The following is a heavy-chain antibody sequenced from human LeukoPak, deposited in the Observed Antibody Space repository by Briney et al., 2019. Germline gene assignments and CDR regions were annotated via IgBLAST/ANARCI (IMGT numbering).Heavy chain of an antibody. Sequence: SETLSLTCTVSGGSIRSYYWSWIRQPPGKGLEWIGYFYYSGSSNYNPSLKSRVTVSGDTSKNQFSLKVSSVTAADTAIYYCARVSPAVGAFDIWGRGTMVTVSS. CDR2: FYYSGSS. CDR3: ARVSPAVGAFDI. J-gene: IGHJ3*02. CDR1: GGSIRSYY. V-gene: IGHV4-59*01. D-gene: IGHD6-13*01.